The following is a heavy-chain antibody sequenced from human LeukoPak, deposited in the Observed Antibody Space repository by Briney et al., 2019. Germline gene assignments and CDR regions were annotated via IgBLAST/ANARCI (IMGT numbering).Heavy chain of an antibody. J-gene: IGHJ4*02. CDR3: ARSITICDGVGSAGGY. CDR1: GYTFTSYG. Sequence: ASVKVSCKASGYTFTSYGISWVRQAPGQGLEWMGWISAYNGNTNYAQKLQGRVTMTTDTSTSTAYMELRSLRSDDTAVYYCARSITICDGVGSAGGYRGQGTLVTVSS. V-gene: IGHV1-18*01. D-gene: IGHD3-3*01. CDR2: ISAYNGNT.